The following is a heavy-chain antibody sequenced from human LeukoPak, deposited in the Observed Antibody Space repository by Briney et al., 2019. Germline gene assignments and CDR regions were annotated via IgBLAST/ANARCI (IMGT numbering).Heavy chain of an antibody. J-gene: IGHJ4*02. CDR2: ISDSGST. CDR1: GGSLSTHH. Sequence: SETLSLTCVVSGGSLSTHHWSWIRQSPGRGLEWIGYISDSGSTNYNPSLKSRVTISVGTSKNQFSLKLSSVTAADTAVYYCARDRYCSSTSCYHDYWGQGTLVAVSS. D-gene: IGHD2-2*01. CDR3: ARDRYCSSTSCYHDY. V-gene: IGHV4-59*11.